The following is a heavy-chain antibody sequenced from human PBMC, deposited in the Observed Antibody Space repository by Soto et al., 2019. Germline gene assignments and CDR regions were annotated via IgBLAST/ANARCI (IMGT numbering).Heavy chain of an antibody. J-gene: IGHJ5*02. CDR3: ARDWGTAAFKFDP. V-gene: IGHV3-21*05. D-gene: IGHD2-2*01. CDR1: GFTFSSYS. Sequence: GGSLRLSCAASGFTFSSYSMNGVRQATGKGLEWVSYISSSSSYIYYADSVKGRFTISRDNAKNSLYLQMNSLRAEDTAVYYCARDWGTAAFKFDPWGQGTLVTVSS. CDR2: ISSSSSYI.